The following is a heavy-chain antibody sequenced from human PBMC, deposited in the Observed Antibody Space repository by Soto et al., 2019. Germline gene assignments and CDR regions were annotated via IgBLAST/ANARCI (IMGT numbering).Heavy chain of an antibody. J-gene: IGHJ4*02. Sequence: QVQLVESGGGVVQPGRSLRLSCAASGFTFSSYAMHWVRQAPGKGLEWVAVISYDGSNKYYADSVKGRFTISRDNSKNTLYLQMSSLRAEDTAVYYCASPKDIVVVVAATPDYWGQGTLVTVSS. V-gene: IGHV3-30-3*01. CDR2: ISYDGSNK. D-gene: IGHD2-15*01. CDR1: GFTFSSYA. CDR3: ASPKDIVVVVAATPDY.